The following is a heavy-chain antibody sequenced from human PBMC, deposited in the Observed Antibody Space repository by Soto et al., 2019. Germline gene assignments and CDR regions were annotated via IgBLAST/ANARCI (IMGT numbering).Heavy chain of an antibody. CDR3: ARSSDYNYYFDY. CDR1: KFTFSNHR. Sequence: GGSLRLSCAASKFTFSNHRMNWVRQAPGRGLEWVSSISSSSDYINYADSVKGRFTISRDNAENSLYLQMNSLRAEDTAVYYCARSSDYNYYFDYWGKGTPVTVAS. V-gene: IGHV3-21*01. J-gene: IGHJ4*02. D-gene: IGHD1-1*01. CDR2: ISSSSDYI.